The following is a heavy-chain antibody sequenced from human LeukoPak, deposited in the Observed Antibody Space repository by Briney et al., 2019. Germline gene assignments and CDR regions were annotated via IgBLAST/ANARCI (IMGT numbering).Heavy chain of an antibody. CDR1: GFTFSSYA. Sequence: PGGSLRLSCAASGFTFSSYAMSWVRQAPGKGLEWVSAISGSGGSTYYADSVKGRFTISRDNSKNTLYLQMNSLRAEDTAVYYCAKDFTEVRYFDLGNYYYYYMDVWGKGTTVTVSS. CDR3: AKDFTEVRYFDLGNYYYYYMDV. J-gene: IGHJ6*03. D-gene: IGHD3-9*01. V-gene: IGHV3-23*01. CDR2: ISGSGGST.